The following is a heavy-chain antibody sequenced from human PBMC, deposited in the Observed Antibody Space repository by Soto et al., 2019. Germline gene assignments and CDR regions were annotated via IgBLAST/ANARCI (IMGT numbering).Heavy chain of an antibody. J-gene: IGHJ4*02. D-gene: IGHD4-17*01. CDR1: GGAFGRYS. Sequence: QVQLEQSGPEVRRPGTSVKVSCKASGGAFGRYSVSWVRQAPGQGLEWIGGVIPVFNTSNYSLKFQGSVAISADESASTAVKELRGLRSEDTALYYGARGDEMTAVTIFEYWGQGTQVTVSS. CDR3: ARGDEMTAVTIFEY. CDR2: VIPVFNTS. V-gene: IGHV1-69*01.